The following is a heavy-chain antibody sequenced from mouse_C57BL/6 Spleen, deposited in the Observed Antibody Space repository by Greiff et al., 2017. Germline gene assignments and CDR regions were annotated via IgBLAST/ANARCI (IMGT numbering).Heavy chain of an antibody. D-gene: IGHD1-1*01. CDR1: GYTFTSYW. Sequence: QVQLQQPGAELVKPGASVKMSCKASGYTFTSYWITWVKQRPGQGLEWIGDIYPGSGSTNYNEKFKSKATLTVDTSSSTTYMQLSSLTSEDSAVYYCAREGYYGSYWYFDVWGKGTTVTVSS. V-gene: IGHV1-55*01. CDR3: AREGYYGSYWYFDV. J-gene: IGHJ1*03. CDR2: IYPGSGST.